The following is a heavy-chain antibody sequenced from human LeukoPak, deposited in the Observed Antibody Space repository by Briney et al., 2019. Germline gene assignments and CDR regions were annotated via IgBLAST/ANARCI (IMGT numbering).Heavy chain of an antibody. CDR2: ISGYNGDT. V-gene: IGHV1-18*01. CDR3: ARGHSESSLSFFDF. D-gene: IGHD1-26*01. CDR1: GYTFTTYG. J-gene: IGHJ4*02. Sequence: ASVKVSCKASGYTFTTYGFNWVRQAPGQGLEWMGWISGYNGDTQYAQKLQCRVTMTTDTSTRTAYLELRSLSSDDTAVYYCARGHSESSLSFFDFWGQGTLVTVSS.